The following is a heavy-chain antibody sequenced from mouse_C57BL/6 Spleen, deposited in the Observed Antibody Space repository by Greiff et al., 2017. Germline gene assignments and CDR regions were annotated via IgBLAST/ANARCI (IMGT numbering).Heavy chain of an antibody. CDR3: ARCGSSWDFDV. D-gene: IGHD1-1*01. J-gene: IGHJ1*03. Sequence: VQLKQSGPELVKPGASVKIPCKASGYTFTDYNMDWVKQSHGKSLEWIGDINPNNGGTIYNQKFKGKATLTVDKSSSTAYMELRSLTSEDTAVYYCARCGSSWDFDVWGTGTTVTVAS. CDR1: GYTFTDYN. V-gene: IGHV1-18*01. CDR2: INPNNGGT.